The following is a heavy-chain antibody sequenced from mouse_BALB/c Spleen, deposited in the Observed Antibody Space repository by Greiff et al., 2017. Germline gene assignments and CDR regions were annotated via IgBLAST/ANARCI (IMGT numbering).Heavy chain of an antibody. V-gene: IGHV1-15*01. CDR2: IDPETGGT. CDR3: TTLYYGNFGWFAY. J-gene: IGHJ3*01. Sequence: VKLMESGAELVRPGASVTLSCKASGYTFTDYEMHWVKQTPVHGLEWIGAIDPETGGTAYNQKFKGKATLTADKSSSTAYMELRSLTSEDSAVYYCTTLYYGNFGWFAYWGQGTLVTVSA. D-gene: IGHD2-1*01. CDR1: GYTFTDYE.